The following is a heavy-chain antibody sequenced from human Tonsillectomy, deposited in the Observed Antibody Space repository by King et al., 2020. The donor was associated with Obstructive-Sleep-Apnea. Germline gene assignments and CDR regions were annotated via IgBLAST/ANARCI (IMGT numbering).Heavy chain of an antibody. CDR1: GGSISSSY. D-gene: IGHD6-19*01. Sequence: QLQESGPGLVKPSETLSLTCTVSGGSISSSYWNWIRQPPGRGPEWIGYIYYSGTSNYNPSLKSRVTISVDTSKNQFSLRRNSVTAADTAVYFCARSGTHISGWDLVDSWGQGTLVTVSS. CDR2: IYYSGTS. V-gene: IGHV4-59*01. J-gene: IGHJ4*02. CDR3: ARSGTHISGWDLVDS.